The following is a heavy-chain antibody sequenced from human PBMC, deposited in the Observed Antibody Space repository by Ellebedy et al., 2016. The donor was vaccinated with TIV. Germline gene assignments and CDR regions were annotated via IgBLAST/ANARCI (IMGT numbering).Heavy chain of an antibody. CDR2: IYYSGAA. J-gene: IGHJ4*01. Sequence: MPGGSLRLSCTVSSGSISSDYWSWLRQPPGEGLEWIGYIYYSGAANYNPTLRSRVTISLDSSKTQYSLKVSSVTAADTAVYYCAKGAGWYNYWGHGILVTVSS. V-gene: IGHV4-59*01. CDR3: AKGAGWYNY. CDR1: SGSISSDY. D-gene: IGHD6-19*01.